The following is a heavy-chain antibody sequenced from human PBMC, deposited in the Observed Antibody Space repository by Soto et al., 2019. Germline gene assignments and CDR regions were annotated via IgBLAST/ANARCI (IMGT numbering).Heavy chain of an antibody. J-gene: IGHJ3*02. V-gene: IGHV5-51*01. CDR1: GYNFAVYW. CDR2: IYPGDSDT. D-gene: IGHD1-1*01. Sequence: GESLKISCKGSGYNFAVYWIGWVRQMPGKGLEWMGMIYPGDSDTRYSPSFQGQVTISVDKSISTAYLQWSSLQASDTAMYYCARGWKVAGDAFDIRGQGTLVTVS. CDR3: ARGWKVAGDAFDI.